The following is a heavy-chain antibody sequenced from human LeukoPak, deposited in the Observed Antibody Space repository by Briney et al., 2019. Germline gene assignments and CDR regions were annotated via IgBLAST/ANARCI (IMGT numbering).Heavy chain of an antibody. D-gene: IGHD6-13*01. V-gene: IGHV4-34*01. CDR2: INHSGST. CDR1: GGSFSGYY. CDR3: ARGRGRQQLVPFDY. Sequence: SETLSLTCAVYGGSFSGYYWSWIRQPPGKGLEWIGEINHSGSTNYNPSLKSRVTISVDTSKNQFSLKLSSVTAADTAVYYCARGRGRQQLVPFDYWGQETLVTVSS. J-gene: IGHJ4*02.